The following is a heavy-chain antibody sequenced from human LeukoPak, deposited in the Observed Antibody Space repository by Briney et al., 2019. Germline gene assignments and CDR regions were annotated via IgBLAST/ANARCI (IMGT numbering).Heavy chain of an antibody. CDR2: ISAYNGNT. CDR3: ARGSFGSGRAYYFDY. V-gene: IGHV1-18*01. J-gene: IGHJ4*02. D-gene: IGHD3-10*01. CDR1: GYTFTSYG. Sequence: VASVTVSCKASGYTFTSYGISWVRQAPGQGLEWMGWISAYNGNTNYAQKLQGRVTMTTDTSTSTAYMELRSLRSDDPAVYYCARGSFGSGRAYYFDYWGQGTLVTVSS.